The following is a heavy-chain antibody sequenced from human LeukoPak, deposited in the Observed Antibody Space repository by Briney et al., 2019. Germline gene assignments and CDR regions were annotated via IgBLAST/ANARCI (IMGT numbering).Heavy chain of an antibody. V-gene: IGHV3-23*01. CDR1: GFTLSSYA. CDR2: TSSSDAGT. D-gene: IGHD5-18*01. CDR3: AKDGYSTDSSYFDS. Sequence: GGSLRLSCAASGFTLSSYAMSWVRQAPGKGLEWVSATSSSDAGTYYADSVKGRFTISRDNSKNTLYLQMNSLRVEDTAVYYCAKDGYSTDSSYFDSWGQGILVTVSS. J-gene: IGHJ4*02.